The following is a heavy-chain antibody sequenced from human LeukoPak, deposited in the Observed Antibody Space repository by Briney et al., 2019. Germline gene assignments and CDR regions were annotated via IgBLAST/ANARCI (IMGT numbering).Heavy chain of an antibody. V-gene: IGHV3-23*01. CDR3: AKLGLDCSSTSCFPEDY. D-gene: IGHD2-2*01. CDR2: ISGSGGST. CDR1: GFTFSSYA. Sequence: GGSLRLSCAPSGFTFSSYAVSWVRQAPGKGLEWVSAISGSGGSTYYADSVKGRFTISRDNSKNTLYLQMNSLRAEDTAVYYCAKLGLDCSSTSCFPEDYWGQGTLVTVSS. J-gene: IGHJ4*02.